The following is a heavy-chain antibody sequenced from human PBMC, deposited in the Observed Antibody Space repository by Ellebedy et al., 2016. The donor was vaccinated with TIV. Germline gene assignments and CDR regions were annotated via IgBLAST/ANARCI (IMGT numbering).Heavy chain of an antibody. D-gene: IGHD1-26*01. V-gene: IGHV3-48*02. CDR1: GFTFSSYS. J-gene: IGHJ4*02. Sequence: GGSLRLSXAASGFTFSSYSMNWVRQAPGKGLEWVSYISSSSSTIYYADSVKGRFTISRDNAKNSLYLQMNSLRDEDTAVYYCARAPYSGSPCQDYWGQGALVTVSS. CDR2: ISSSSSTI. CDR3: ARAPYSGSPCQDY.